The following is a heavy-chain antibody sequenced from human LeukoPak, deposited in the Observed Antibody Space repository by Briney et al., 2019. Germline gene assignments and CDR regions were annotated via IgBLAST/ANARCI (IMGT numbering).Heavy chain of an antibody. D-gene: IGHD6-6*01. CDR1: GLTVSNNF. J-gene: IGHJ6*02. CDR2: IYSGGTT. V-gene: IGHV3-66*01. CDR3: ATRARPGYYYGMDV. Sequence: QAGGSLRLSCAASGLTVSNNFMSWARQAPGKGLEWVSIIYSGGTTYYGDSVKGRFTISRDNSKNTLYLQMNSLRAEDTAVYYCATRARPGYYYGMDVWGQGTTVTVS.